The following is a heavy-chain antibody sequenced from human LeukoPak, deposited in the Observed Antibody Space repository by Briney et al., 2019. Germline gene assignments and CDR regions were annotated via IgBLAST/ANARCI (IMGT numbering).Heavy chain of an antibody. V-gene: IGHV1-18*01. CDR1: GYTFTSYG. CDR3: ARDGVVPAATVPDY. J-gene: IGHJ4*02. CDR2: ISAYNGNT. D-gene: IGHD2-2*01. Sequence: ASVKVSCKASGYTFTSYGIRWVRQAPGQGLEWMGWISAYNGNTSYAQKLQGRVTMTTDTSTSTAYMELRSLRSDDTAVYYCARDGVVPAATVPDYWGQGTLVTVSS.